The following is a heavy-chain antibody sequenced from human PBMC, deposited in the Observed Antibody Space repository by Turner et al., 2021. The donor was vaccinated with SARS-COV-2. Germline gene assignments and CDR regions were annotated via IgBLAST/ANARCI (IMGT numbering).Heavy chain of an antibody. V-gene: IGHV3-30-3*01. Sequence: QVQLVESGGGVVQPGRSLRLSCAASGFTFNTYAMHWFRQAPGKGLEWVAVITYDGSTKFYADSVKGRFTISRDNSKSSLYVQMNSLRVEDTAVYYCARDGSGYYDSSGYFDHWGQGTLVTVSS. J-gene: IGHJ4*02. CDR2: ITYDGSTK. D-gene: IGHD3-22*01. CDR3: ARDGSGYYDSSGYFDH. CDR1: GFTFNTYA.